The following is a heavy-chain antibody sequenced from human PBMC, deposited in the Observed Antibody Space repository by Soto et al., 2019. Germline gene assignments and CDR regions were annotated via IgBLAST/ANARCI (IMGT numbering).Heavy chain of an antibody. CDR2: IDSGDGTT. D-gene: IGHD6-13*01. J-gene: IGHJ4*02. CDR3: VRPYYSSSWFPFDR. Sequence: GGSLRLSCTGSGFDFGDYYMSWIRQAPGKGLEWVSYIDSGDGTTYYTDSVKGRFTISRDNAKRTVYLQMSSLRVEDTALYYCVRPYYSSSWFPFDRWGQGTLVTVSS. CDR1: GFDFGDYY. V-gene: IGHV3-11*01.